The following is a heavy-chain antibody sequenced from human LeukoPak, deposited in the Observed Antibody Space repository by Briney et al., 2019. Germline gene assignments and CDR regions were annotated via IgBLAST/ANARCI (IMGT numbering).Heavy chain of an antibody. J-gene: IGHJ4*02. Sequence: GGSLRLSCAASGFTFSSYAMYWGRQAPGKGLEWVAFISDDGSRQHYADSVKGRFTISRDNSKNTLNLQMNSLRAEDTAVYYCVKDRTGTYTLDYWGQGTLVTVSS. CDR1: GFTFSSYA. CDR2: ISDDGSRQ. CDR3: VKDRTGTYTLDY. V-gene: IGHV3-30-3*02. D-gene: IGHD3-10*01.